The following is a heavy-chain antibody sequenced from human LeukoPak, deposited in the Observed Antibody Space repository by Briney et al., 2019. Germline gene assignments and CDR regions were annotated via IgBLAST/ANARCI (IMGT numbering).Heavy chain of an antibody. V-gene: IGHV3-53*01. D-gene: IGHD1-1*01. J-gene: IGHJ4*02. CDR3: ARDPGSVFDY. Sequence: GALRLSCAASGFTVSSNYMSWVRQAPGKGLEWVSVIYSGGSTYYADSVKGRFTSSRDNSKNTLYLQMNSLRAEDTAVYYCARDPGSVFDYWGQGTLVTVSS. CDR2: IYSGGST. CDR1: GFTVSSNY.